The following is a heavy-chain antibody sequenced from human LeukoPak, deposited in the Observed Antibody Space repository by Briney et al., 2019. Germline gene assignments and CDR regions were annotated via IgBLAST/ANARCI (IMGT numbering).Heavy chain of an antibody. D-gene: IGHD2-15*01. Sequence: SETLSLTCTVSGGSTWSDYWSWIRQPPGEGVEWIAYVYYSGVTSYNPSLKSRVAISIDTSKNQFSLNLTSVTAADTAVYYCARLSLHCSGGSCYRGAFDSWGQGTLVTVSS. CDR2: VYYSGVT. CDR1: GGSTWSDY. V-gene: IGHV4-59*08. CDR3: ARLSLHCSGGSCYRGAFDS. J-gene: IGHJ4*02.